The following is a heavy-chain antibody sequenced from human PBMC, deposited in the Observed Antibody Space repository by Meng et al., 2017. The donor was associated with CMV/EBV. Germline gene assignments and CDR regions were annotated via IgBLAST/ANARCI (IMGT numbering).Heavy chain of an antibody. J-gene: IGHJ6*02. CDR2: IIPILGIA. CDR3: ARDGGYCSSTSCYRRYYYGMDV. Sequence: SVKVSCKASGGTFSSYAISWVRQAPGQGLEWMGGIIPILGIANYAQKFQGRVTITADKSTSTAYTELSSLRSEDTAVYYCARDGGYCSSTSCYRRYYYGMDVWGQGTTVTVSS. D-gene: IGHD2-2*02. V-gene: IGHV1-69*10. CDR1: GGTFSSYA.